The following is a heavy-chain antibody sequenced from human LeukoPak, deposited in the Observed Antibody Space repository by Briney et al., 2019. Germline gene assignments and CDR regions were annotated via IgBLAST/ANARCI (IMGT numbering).Heavy chain of an antibody. CDR2: INPNSGGT. Sequence: PLASVNVSCMPSGYTFTGYYMHWVRQAPGQGLEWMGWINPNSGGTNYAQKFQGRVTITRDTSISTAYMELSRLRSDDTAVYYCARYGSGSYYNAAYYYYMDVWGKGTTVTVSS. J-gene: IGHJ6*03. CDR1: GYTFTGYY. V-gene: IGHV1-2*02. D-gene: IGHD3-10*01. CDR3: ARYGSGSYYNAAYYYYMDV.